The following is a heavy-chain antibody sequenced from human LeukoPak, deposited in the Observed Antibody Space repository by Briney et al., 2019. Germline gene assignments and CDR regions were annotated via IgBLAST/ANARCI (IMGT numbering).Heavy chain of an antibody. J-gene: IGHJ6*02. CDR1: GFTCSYHY. V-gene: IGHV3-72*01. CDR3: VRSGSSTQADYHYNAMGV. CDR2: TRNKEKSYTT. D-gene: IGHD1-26*01. Sequence: PGGSLRLSCAASGFTCSYHYMDWVRQAPGKGLEWVGRTRNKEKSYTTEYAASVRGRFTVSNDDSKNSVYLQMNSLRSDDTAVYYCVRSGSSTQADYHYNAMGVWGQGTTVTVSS.